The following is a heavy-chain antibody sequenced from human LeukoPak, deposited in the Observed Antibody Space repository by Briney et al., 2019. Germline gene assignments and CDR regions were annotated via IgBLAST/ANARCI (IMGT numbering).Heavy chain of an antibody. CDR2: IDPGDSYT. Sequence: GESLRISCKGSGYSFTSYWISWMRQMPGKGLEWMGRIDPGDSYTNYSPSFQGHVTISADKSISTAYPQWSSLKASDTAMYYCARGSPYCSGGSCYLNWGQGTLVTVSS. V-gene: IGHV5-10-1*01. J-gene: IGHJ4*02. D-gene: IGHD2-15*01. CDR1: GYSFTSYW. CDR3: ARGSPYCSGGSCYLN.